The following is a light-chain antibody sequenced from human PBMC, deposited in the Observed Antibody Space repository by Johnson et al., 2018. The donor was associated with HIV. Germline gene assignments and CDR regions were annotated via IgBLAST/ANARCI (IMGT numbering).Light chain of an antibody. CDR2: MNN. J-gene: IGLJ1*01. V-gene: IGLV1-51*02. CDR1: SSNIGNNY. Sequence: QSFLTQPPSVSAAPGQKVTISCSGSSSNIGNNYVSWYQQLPGTAPKLLIYMNNKRPSGIPDRFSGSKSGTSATLGITGLQTGDEADYYCGSWDSSLSAGGVFGTGTKVTVL. CDR3: GSWDSSLSAGGV.